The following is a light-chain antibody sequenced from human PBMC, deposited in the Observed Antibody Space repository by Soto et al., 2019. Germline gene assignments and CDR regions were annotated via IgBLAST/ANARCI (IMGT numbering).Light chain of an antibody. CDR1: QSVSSN. CDR2: GAS. V-gene: IGKV3-15*01. J-gene: IGKJ4*01. Sequence: EIVMTQSPATLSVSPGERATLSCRASQSVSSNLAWYQQKPGQAPRLLIYGASTRATGIPARFSGSGSGTEFTLTISSLQSEDFAVYYCQQYNNWPPPLTFGGGTKVEIE. CDR3: QQYNNWPPPLT.